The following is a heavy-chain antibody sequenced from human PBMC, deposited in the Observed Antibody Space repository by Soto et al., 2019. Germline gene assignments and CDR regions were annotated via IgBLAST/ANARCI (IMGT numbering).Heavy chain of an antibody. J-gene: IGHJ4*02. Sequence: PGGSLRLSCAASGFTFDTHAMNWVRQAPGKGLEWVTGISGSGDYTYYADSVRGRFTISRDNSKNTVFLQMTSLRGDDTAVYYCAKGFHIGSGSWNFDSWGQGNLVTVSS. CDR1: GFTFDTHA. CDR3: AKGFHIGSGSWNFDS. V-gene: IGHV3-23*01. D-gene: IGHD6-19*01. CDR2: ISGSGDYT.